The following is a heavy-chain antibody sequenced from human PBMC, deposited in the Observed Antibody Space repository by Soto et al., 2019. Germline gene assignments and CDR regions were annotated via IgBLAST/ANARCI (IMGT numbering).Heavy chain of an antibody. CDR3: ARDYDSSGYPRYYFDY. CDR2: INGDGSSTGRSA. CDR1: GFTFSRNW. J-gene: IGHJ4*02. V-gene: IGHV3-74*01. D-gene: IGHD3-22*01. Sequence: PERSLRLSCAASGFTFSRNWKHWVRQAPGKGLVWVARINGDGSSTGRSASYADSVRGRFTISRDNAKNTLYLQMNSLRAEDTAVYYCARDYDSSGYPRYYFDYWGQGT.